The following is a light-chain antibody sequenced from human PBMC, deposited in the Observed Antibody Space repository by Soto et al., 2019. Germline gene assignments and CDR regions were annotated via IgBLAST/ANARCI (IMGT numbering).Light chain of an antibody. Sequence: DIVMTQSPLSLPVTPGEPASISCRSSQSLLHSNGYNYLDWYLQKPGQSPQLLIYLGSNRASGVPDRFSGSGSGTDFTLKISRVEAEDVGVYYCMQALQTPGLTFGGGTKVVIK. CDR2: LGS. CDR1: QSLLHSNGYNY. CDR3: MQALQTPGLT. V-gene: IGKV2-28*01. J-gene: IGKJ4*01.